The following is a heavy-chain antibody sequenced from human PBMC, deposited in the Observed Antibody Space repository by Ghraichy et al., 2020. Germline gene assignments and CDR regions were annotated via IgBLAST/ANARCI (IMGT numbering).Heavy chain of an antibody. CDR3: ARAFDSGNPAYDYFDY. Sequence: SQTLSLTCTVSGGSISSSSYYWGWIRQPPGKGLEWLGSIYYTGSTYFNPSLKSRVTISADSSNNQFSLMIRSVTAADTAVYYWARAFDSGNPAYDYFDYWGQGTLVTVSS. D-gene: IGHD5-12*01. CDR1: GGSISSSSYY. J-gene: IGHJ4*02. V-gene: IGHV4-39*07. CDR2: IYYTGST.